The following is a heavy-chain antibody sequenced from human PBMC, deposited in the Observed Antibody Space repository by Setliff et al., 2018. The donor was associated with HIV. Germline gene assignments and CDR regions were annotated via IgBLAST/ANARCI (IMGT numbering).Heavy chain of an antibody. J-gene: IGHJ4*02. Sequence: PSETLSLTCTVSGGSISSSSYYWGWIRQPPGKGLEWIGSIYYSGSTYYNPSLKSRVTISVDTSKNQFSLKLSSVTAADTAVYYCASMERGSGFSNRNYFDYWGQGTLVTVSS. CDR2: IYYSGST. CDR3: ASMERGSGFSNRNYFDY. CDR1: GGSISSSSYY. D-gene: IGHD6-19*01. V-gene: IGHV4-39*07.